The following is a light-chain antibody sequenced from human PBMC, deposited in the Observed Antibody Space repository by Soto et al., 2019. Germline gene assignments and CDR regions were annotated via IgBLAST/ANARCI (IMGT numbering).Light chain of an antibody. CDR3: QQSYSTPLT. Sequence: DIQMTQSPSSLFASVGDRVTITCRASQTISSYLNWYQQKPGKAPKLLIHAASSLQSGVPSRFSGSGSGTDFTLTISSLQPEDFAAYYCQQSYSTPLTFGGGTKVEVK. CDR1: QTISSY. V-gene: IGKV1-39*01. J-gene: IGKJ4*01. CDR2: AAS.